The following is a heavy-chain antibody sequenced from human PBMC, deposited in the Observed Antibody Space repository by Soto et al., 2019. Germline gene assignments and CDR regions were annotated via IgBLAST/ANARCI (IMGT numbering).Heavy chain of an antibody. V-gene: IGHV4-39*01. D-gene: IGHD3-3*01. J-gene: IGHJ4*02. CDR1: GGSISSSSYY. CDR3: ARRPPRYDFWSGSDYFDY. CDR2: IYYSGST. Sequence: SETLSLTCTVSGGSISSSSYYWGWIRQPPGKGLEWIGSIYYSGSTYYNPSLKSRVTISVDTSKNQFSLKLSSVTAADTAVYYCARRPPRYDFWSGSDYFDYWGQGTLVTVSS.